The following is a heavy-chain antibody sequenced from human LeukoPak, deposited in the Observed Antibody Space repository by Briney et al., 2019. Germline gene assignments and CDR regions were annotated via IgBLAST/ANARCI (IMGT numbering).Heavy chain of an antibody. CDR3: ARRRYDYVWGSYRYASGTNWFDP. V-gene: IGHV4-61*02. CDR2: IYTSGST. D-gene: IGHD3-16*02. CDR1: GGSISSGSYY. Sequence: SQTLSLTCTVSGGSISSGSYYWSWIRQPAGKGLEWIGRIYTSGSTNYNPSLKSRVTISVDTSKNQFSLKLSSVTAADTAVYYCARRRYDYVWGSYRYASGTNWFDPWGQGTLVTVSS. J-gene: IGHJ5*02.